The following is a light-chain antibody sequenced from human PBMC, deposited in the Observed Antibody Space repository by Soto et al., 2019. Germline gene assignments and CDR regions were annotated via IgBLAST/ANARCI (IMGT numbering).Light chain of an antibody. J-gene: IGKJ2*01. CDR2: DAS. Sequence: DIQMTQSPSTLSASVGDRISITCRASQSISSWLAWYQQKPGKAPKLLIYDASSLERGVPSRFSGSGSGTEFTLTISSLQSEDVATYYCQQYNSYSTFGQGTKLEI. CDR3: QQYNSYST. V-gene: IGKV1-5*01. CDR1: QSISSW.